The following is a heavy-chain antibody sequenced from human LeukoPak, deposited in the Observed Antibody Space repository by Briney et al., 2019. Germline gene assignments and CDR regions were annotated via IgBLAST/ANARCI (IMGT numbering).Heavy chain of an antibody. CDR2: IRSKANSYAT. CDR3: TAYGEYDAFDI. D-gene: IGHD4-17*01. CDR1: GFTFSGSA. Sequence: GGSLKPPCAASGFTFSGSAMHWVRQASGKGLEWVGRIRSKANSYATAYAASVKGRFTISRDDSKNTAYLQMNSLKTEDTAVYYCTAYGEYDAFDIWGQGTMGTVSS. V-gene: IGHV3-73*01. J-gene: IGHJ3*02.